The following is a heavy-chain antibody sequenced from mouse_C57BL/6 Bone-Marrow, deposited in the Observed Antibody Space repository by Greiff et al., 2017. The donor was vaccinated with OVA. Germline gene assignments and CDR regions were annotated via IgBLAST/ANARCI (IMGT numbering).Heavy chain of an antibody. Sequence: EVKVVESGGGLVKPGGSLKLSCAASGFTFSSYAMSWVRQTPEKRLEWVATISAGGSYTYYPDNVKGRFTISRDNAKNNLYLQMSHLKSEDTAMYYCARVYYDYLHWGQGTLVTVSA. J-gene: IGHJ3*01. CDR2: ISAGGSYT. CDR1: GFTFSSYA. V-gene: IGHV5-4*03. D-gene: IGHD2-4*01. CDR3: ARVYYDYLH.